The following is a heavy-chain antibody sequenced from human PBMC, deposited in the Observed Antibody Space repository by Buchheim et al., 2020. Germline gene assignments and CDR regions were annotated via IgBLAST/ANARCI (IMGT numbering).Heavy chain of an antibody. D-gene: IGHD2-2*01. CDR1: GGSISSGGYS. V-gene: IGHV4-31*03. Sequence: QVQLQESGPGLVKPSQTLSLTCTVSGGSISSGGYSWSWVRQHPAKGLEYIGYLYYTGITYYNPSLLGRATISVDTSENQVSLELRSVTAADTALYYCATQEGHSSSWLQYWGQGTL. CDR3: ATQEGHSSSWLQY. J-gene: IGHJ4*02. CDR2: LYYTGIT.